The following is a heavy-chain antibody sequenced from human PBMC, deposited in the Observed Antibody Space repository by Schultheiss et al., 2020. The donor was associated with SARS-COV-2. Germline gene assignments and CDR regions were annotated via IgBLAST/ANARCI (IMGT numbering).Heavy chain of an antibody. D-gene: IGHD3-16*02. Sequence: SQTLSLTCTVSGGSISSYYWSWIRQPPGKGLVWIGYIYYSGSTNYNPSLKSRVTISVDTSKNQFSLKLSSVTAADTAVYYCARNYDYVWGSYRCTGISWFDPWGQGTLVTVSS. V-gene: IGHV4-59*01. CDR3: ARNYDYVWGSYRCTGISWFDP. CDR1: GGSISSYY. J-gene: IGHJ5*02. CDR2: IYYSGST.